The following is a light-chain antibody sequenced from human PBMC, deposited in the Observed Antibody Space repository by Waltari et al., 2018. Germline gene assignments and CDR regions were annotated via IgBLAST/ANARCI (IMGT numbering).Light chain of an antibody. V-gene: IGKV1-5*03. CDR2: QAS. J-gene: IGKJ1*01. CDR3: QQYSSYWT. CDR1: PSISTW. Sequence: DIQMTQSPSTLSASVADRITITCRASPSISTWLAWYRQEPGKAPKLLIYQASTLQNGVPSRFSGSGSGTEFTLTISSLQPDDFVTYYCQQYSSYWTFGQGTKVEIK.